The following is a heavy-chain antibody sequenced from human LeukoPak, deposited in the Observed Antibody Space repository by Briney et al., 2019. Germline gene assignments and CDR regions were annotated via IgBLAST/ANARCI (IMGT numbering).Heavy chain of an antibody. J-gene: IGHJ5*02. CDR1: GFTFSSYA. D-gene: IGHD2-2*01. CDR2: ISGSGGST. Sequence: GGSLRLSCAASGFTFSSYAMSWVRQAPGKGLEWVSAISGSGGSTYYADSVKGRFTVSRDNSKTTLYLQMSSLRAEDTAVYYCAKALGIEVPAASRWFDPWGQGTLVTVSS. CDR3: AKALGIEVPAASRWFDP. V-gene: IGHV3-23*01.